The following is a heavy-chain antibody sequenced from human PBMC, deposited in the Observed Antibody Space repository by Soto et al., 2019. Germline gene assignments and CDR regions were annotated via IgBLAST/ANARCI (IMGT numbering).Heavy chain of an antibody. J-gene: IGHJ4*02. CDR3: AHSREPYVEMAIDEGDGYYFDY. V-gene: IGHV2-5*02. CDR1: GFSLSTSGVG. Sequence: QITLKESGPTLVKPTQTLTLTCTFSGFSLSTSGVGVGWIRQPPGKALEWLALIYWDDDKRYSPSLKSRLTITKDTSKNQVVLTMTNMDPVDTATYYCAHSREPYVEMAIDEGDGYYFDYWGQGTLVTVSS. CDR2: IYWDDDK. D-gene: IGHD2-21*01.